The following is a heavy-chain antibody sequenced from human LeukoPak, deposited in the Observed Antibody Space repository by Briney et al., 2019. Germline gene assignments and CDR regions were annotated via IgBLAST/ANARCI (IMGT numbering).Heavy chain of an antibody. Sequence: ASVKVSWRASGYTFTGYYMHWVRQAPGQGLEWMGWINPNSGGTNYAQKCQGRVTITRDTSCSTAYIELSRLTPDDTAVYYCARNPPYYYDSSGYYPQGFDYWGQGTLVTVSS. CDR1: GYTFTGYY. V-gene: IGHV1-2*02. CDR2: INPNSGGT. J-gene: IGHJ4*02. D-gene: IGHD3-22*01. CDR3: ARNPPYYYDSSGYYPQGFDY.